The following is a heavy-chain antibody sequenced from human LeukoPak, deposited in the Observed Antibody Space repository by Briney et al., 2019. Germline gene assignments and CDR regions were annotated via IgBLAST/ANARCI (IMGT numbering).Heavy chain of an antibody. CDR1: GFTFSNYW. Sequence: PGGSLRLSCAASGFTFSNYWMIWVRQAPGKGLEWEANINEDASKKYYVDSVEGRFTISRDDAKNSLYLQMNSLRAEDTAMYYCATSTYSSSPSWGQGTLVTVSS. CDR3: ATSTYSSSPS. V-gene: IGHV3-7*01. CDR2: INEDASKK. D-gene: IGHD6-6*01. J-gene: IGHJ5*02.